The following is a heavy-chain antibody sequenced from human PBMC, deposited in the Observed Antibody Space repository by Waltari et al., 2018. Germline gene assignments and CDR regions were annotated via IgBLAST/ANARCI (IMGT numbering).Heavy chain of an antibody. CDR1: GGSLSSYY. Sequence: QVQLQESGPGLVKPSDTLYLSCTVSGGSLSSYYWRWIRQPAGKGLEWSGRIYTSGSTNYNPSLKSRVTMSVDTSKNQFSLKLSSVTAADTAVYYCARGGSSGYSDYWGQGTLVTVSS. D-gene: IGHD3-22*01. CDR2: IYTSGST. V-gene: IGHV4-4*07. CDR3: ARGGSSGYSDY. J-gene: IGHJ4*02.